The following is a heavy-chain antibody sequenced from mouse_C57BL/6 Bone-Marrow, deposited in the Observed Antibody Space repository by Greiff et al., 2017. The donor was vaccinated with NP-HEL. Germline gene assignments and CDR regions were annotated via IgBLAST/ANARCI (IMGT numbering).Heavy chain of an antibody. Sequence: VQLQQSGPELVKPGASVKISCKASGYAFSSSWMNWVKQRPGTGLEWIGRIYPGDGDTNYNGKFKGKATLTADKSSSTAYMQLSSLTSEDSAVYFCARWYYGSVYAMDYWGQGTSVTVSS. J-gene: IGHJ4*01. D-gene: IGHD1-1*01. CDR3: ARWYYGSVYAMDY. V-gene: IGHV1-82*01. CDR1: GYAFSSSW. CDR2: IYPGDGDT.